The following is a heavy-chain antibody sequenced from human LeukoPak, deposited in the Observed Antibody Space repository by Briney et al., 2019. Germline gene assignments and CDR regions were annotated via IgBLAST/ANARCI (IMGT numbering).Heavy chain of an antibody. CDR1: GGSISSSSYY. J-gene: IGHJ5*02. D-gene: IGHD3-22*01. CDR3: ARELGSSGYRYNWFDP. CDR2: INHSGST. V-gene: IGHV4-39*07. Sequence: SETLSLTCTVSGGSISSSSYYWSWIRKPPGKGLKWMGEINHSGSTNYNPSLKSRVTISVDTSKNQFSLKLSSVTAADTAVYYCARELGSSGYRYNWFDPWGQGTLVTVSS.